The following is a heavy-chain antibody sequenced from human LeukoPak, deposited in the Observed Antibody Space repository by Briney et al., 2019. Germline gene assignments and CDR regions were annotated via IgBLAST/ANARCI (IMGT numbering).Heavy chain of an antibody. V-gene: IGHV3-23*01. Sequence: GGSLRLSCAASGFTFSSYAMSWVRQAPGKGLEWVSVISGRGGSTYYADSVKGRFTISRDNSKNTLYLQMNSLRAEDTAVYYCAKDRRYCSSTSCYRLGSIDYWGQGTLVTVSS. D-gene: IGHD2-2*01. CDR2: ISGRGGST. CDR3: AKDRRYCSSTSCYRLGSIDY. CDR1: GFTFSSYA. J-gene: IGHJ4*02.